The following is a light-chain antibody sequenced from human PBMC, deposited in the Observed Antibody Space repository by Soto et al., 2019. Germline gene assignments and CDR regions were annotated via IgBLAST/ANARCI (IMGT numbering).Light chain of an antibody. CDR1: SSDVGGYNF. CDR3: SSYSSSSTLWV. CDR2: DVS. Sequence: QSALTQPASVSGSPGQSIIISCTGTSSDVGGYNFVSWYQQHPGKAPKLMISDVSNRPSGVSNRFSGSKSGNTASLTISGLQPEDEAYYYCSSYSSSSTLWVFGGGTQLTVL. V-gene: IGLV2-14*01. J-gene: IGLJ7*01.